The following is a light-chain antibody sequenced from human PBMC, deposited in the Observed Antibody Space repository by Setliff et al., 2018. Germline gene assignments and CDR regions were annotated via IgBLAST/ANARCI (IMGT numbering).Light chain of an antibody. CDR1: NIGSKS. CDR2: YDS. V-gene: IGLV3-21*04. CDR3: QVWDSGSDRRV. J-gene: IGLJ1*01. Sequence: ELAQPPSVSVAPGKTARITWGGNNIGSKSVHWYQQKPGQAPVLVIYYDSDRPSGIPERFSGSNSGNTATLTISRVAAGDEADYYCQVWDSGSDRRVFGTGTKSPS.